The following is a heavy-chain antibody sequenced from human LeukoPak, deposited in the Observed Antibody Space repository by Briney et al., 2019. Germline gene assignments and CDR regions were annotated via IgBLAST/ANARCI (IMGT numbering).Heavy chain of an antibody. Sequence: SGTLSLTCTVSGDSISSYYWSWIRQPPGKGLEWIGYIYYSGSTNYNPSLKSRVTISVDTSKNQFSLKLNSVTAADTAVYYCARGPYYDFDYWGQGTLVTVSS. D-gene: IGHD3-3*01. V-gene: IGHV4-59*13. CDR1: GDSISSYY. CDR3: ARGPYYDFDY. CDR2: IYYSGST. J-gene: IGHJ4*02.